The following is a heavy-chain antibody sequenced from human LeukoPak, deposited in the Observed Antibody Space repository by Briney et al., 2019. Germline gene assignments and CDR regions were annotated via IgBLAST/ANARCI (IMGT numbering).Heavy chain of an antibody. CDR3: AKGTGNYYYYGMDV. V-gene: IGHV3-23*01. CDR2: ISGSDGST. Sequence: GGSLRLSCAASGFSVSNSYMSWVRQAPGKGLEWVSAISGSDGSTYYAGSVKGRFTISRDNSKNTLYLQMNSLRAEDTAVYYCAKGTGNYYYYGMDVWGQGTTVTVSS. CDR1: GFSVSNSY. J-gene: IGHJ6*02. D-gene: IGHD1-14*01.